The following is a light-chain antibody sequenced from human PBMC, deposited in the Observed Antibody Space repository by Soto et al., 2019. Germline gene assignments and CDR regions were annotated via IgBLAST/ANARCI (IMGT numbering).Light chain of an antibody. CDR1: QDINNF. J-gene: IGKJ4*01. Sequence: DIQMTQSPSSLSASVGGRVTITCRASQDINNFLAWFQQKPGKAPKPLIYSASSLQDGVPSRFSGSGSGTHFTLTISSLQPEDCATYFCLQYDRFPATFGGGTSV. CDR3: LQYDRFPAT. CDR2: SAS. V-gene: IGKV1-16*01.